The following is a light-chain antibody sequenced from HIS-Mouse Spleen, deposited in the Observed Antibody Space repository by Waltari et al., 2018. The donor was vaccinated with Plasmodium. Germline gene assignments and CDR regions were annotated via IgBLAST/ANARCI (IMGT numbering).Light chain of an antibody. Sequence: SYELTQPPSVSVSPGQTARITCSGDALPKKYAYWYQQKSGQAPVLVIYEDSKRPSGIPERFSGSSSGTRAALTISGAQVVDEADYYCYSTDSSGNHRVFGGGTKLTVL. J-gene: IGLJ3*02. CDR2: EDS. CDR1: ALPKKY. V-gene: IGLV3-10*01. CDR3: YSTDSSGNHRV.